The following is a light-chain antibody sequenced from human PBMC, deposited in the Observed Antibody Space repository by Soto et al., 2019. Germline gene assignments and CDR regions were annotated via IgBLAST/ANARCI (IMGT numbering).Light chain of an antibody. J-gene: IGKJ3*01. CDR3: QQYGTSPFT. V-gene: IGKV3-20*01. CDR1: QSVSSSY. CDR2: AAS. Sequence: EIVLTQSPGTLSLSPGERATLSCRASQSVSSSYLGWYQQRPGQAPRLLIYAASSRATGIPDRISGSGSGTDFTLTISRLEPEVFAVYYCQQYGTSPFTCGPGTKVDIK.